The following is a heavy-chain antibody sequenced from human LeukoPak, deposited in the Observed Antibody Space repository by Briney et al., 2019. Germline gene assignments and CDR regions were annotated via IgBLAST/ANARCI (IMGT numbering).Heavy chain of an antibody. CDR1: GFTFTSSA. CDR2: IVVGSGNT. D-gene: IGHD4-17*01. V-gene: IGHV1-58*02. J-gene: IGHJ4*02. CDR3: ARHLRTTFDY. Sequence: GASVKVSCKASGFTFTSSAMQWVRQARGQRLEWIGWIVVGSGNTNYAQKFQGRVTITRDTSISTAYMELSSLRSDDTAVYYCARHLRTTFDYWGQGTLVTVSS.